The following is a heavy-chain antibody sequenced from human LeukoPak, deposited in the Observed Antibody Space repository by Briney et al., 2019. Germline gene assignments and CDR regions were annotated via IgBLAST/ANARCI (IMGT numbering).Heavy chain of an antibody. CDR3: NWLGKSDVFDI. CDR2: ISRSGSSVITT. J-gene: IGHJ3*02. D-gene: IGHD6-19*01. V-gene: IGHV3-11*04. CDR1: GFTFSDYY. Sequence: GGSLRLSCAAPGFTFSDYYVTWIRQAPGKALEWVSYISRSGSSVITTHYADSVKGRFTISRDNAKNSLYLQMNSLRAEDTAVYYCNWLGKSDVFDIWGQGTMVTVSS.